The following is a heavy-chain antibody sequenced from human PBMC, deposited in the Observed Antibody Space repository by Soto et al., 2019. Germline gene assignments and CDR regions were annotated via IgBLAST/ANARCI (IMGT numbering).Heavy chain of an antibody. Sequence: PGGSLRLSCAASGFTFSSYAMSWVRQAPGKGLEWVSAISGSGGSTYYADSVKGRFTISRDNSKNTLYLQMNSLRAEDTAVYYCARESEEGAAGTVHQWHYYYGMDVWGQGTTVTVSS. CDR1: GFTFSSYA. D-gene: IGHD6-13*01. CDR3: ARESEEGAAGTVHQWHYYYGMDV. CDR2: ISGSGGST. V-gene: IGHV3-23*01. J-gene: IGHJ6*02.